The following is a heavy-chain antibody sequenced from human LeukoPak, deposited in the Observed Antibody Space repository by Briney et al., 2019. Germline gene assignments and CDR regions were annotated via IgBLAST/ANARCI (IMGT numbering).Heavy chain of an antibody. V-gene: IGHV4-4*02. CDR2: IYHSGST. D-gene: IGHD5-12*01. J-gene: IGHJ4*02. CDR1: GGSISSSNW. Sequence: SETLSLTCAVSGGSISSSNWWSWVRQPPGKGLEWIGEIYHSGSTNYNPSLKSRVTISADKSKNQFSLKLSSVTAADTAVYYCANSGYASAFDYWGQGTLVTVSS. CDR3: ANSGYASAFDY.